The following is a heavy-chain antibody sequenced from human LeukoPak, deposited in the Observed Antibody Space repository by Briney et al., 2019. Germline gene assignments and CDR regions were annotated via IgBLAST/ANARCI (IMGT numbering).Heavy chain of an antibody. Sequence: SQTLFLTCAVSGGSISSGGYSWSWIRQPPGKGLEWIGYIYHGGSTYYNPSLKSRVTISVDRSKNQFSLKLSSVTAADTAVYYCAREVVMITFGGVIRKFFDPWGQGTLVTVSS. J-gene: IGHJ5*02. D-gene: IGHD3-16*02. CDR2: IYHGGST. V-gene: IGHV4-30-2*01. CDR1: GGSISSGGYS. CDR3: AREVVMITFGGVIRKFFDP.